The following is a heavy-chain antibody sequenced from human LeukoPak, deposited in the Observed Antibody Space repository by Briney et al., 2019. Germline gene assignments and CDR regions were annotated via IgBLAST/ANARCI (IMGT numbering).Heavy chain of an antibody. D-gene: IGHD3-22*01. V-gene: IGHV3-23*01. CDR3: AKDSSPYYYDSSGYNYFDY. J-gene: IGHJ4*02. Sequence: GGSLRLSCAASGFTFSRNGMTWVRQAPGKGLEWVSAISGSGGSTYYADSVKGRFTISRDNSKNTLYLQMNSLRAEDTAVYYCAKDSSPYYYDSSGYNYFDYWGQGTLVTVSS. CDR1: GFTFSRNG. CDR2: ISGSGGST.